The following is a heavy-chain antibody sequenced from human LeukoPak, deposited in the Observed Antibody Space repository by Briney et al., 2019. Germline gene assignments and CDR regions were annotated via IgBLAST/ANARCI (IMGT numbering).Heavy chain of an antibody. CDR2: ISSTSRYI. D-gene: IGHD3-10*02. V-gene: IGHV3-21*01. CDR3: AELGITMIGGV. CDR1: GFTFSRHS. Sequence: GGSLRLSCAASGFTFSRHSMNWVRQAPGKGLEWVSSISSTSRYIYYADSMEGRFTISRDNAKNSLYLQMNSLRAEDTAVYYCAELGITMIGGVWGKGTTVTISS. J-gene: IGHJ6*04.